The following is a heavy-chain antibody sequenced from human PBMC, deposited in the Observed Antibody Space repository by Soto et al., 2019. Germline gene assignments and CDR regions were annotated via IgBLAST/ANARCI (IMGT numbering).Heavy chain of an antibody. V-gene: IGHV3-30*03. D-gene: IGHD2-8*01. CDR3: XXXDDGRLGIDY. J-gene: IGHJ4*02. CDR2: ISYDGTNK. CDR1: GFTFSRNG. Sequence: QVQVVESGGGVVQPGRSLRLSCAASGFTFSRNGMHWVRQAPGKGLEWVARISYDGTNKYYADSVKGRFTISRDNSQKTLYLQXNXXRTEDTAVYYCXXXDDGRLGIDYWGQGTLVTVSS.